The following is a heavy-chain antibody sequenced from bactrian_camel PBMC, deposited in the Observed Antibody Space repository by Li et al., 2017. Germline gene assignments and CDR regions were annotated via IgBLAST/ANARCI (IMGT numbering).Heavy chain of an antibody. V-gene: IGHV3S31*01. Sequence: DVQLVESGGGSVQAGGSLRLSCAASGYTNWRNCMGWFRQAPGKEREGLARISLGGGRPYYANAAKDRFTISQDNAKHTLDLQMSSLTPEDTAVYYCVADWRDNCASYPDMVSWRYRGLGTQVTVS. CDR2: ISLGGGRP. J-gene: IGHJ4*01. D-gene: IGHD1*01. CDR3: VADWRDNCASYPDMVSWRY. CDR1: GYTNWRNC.